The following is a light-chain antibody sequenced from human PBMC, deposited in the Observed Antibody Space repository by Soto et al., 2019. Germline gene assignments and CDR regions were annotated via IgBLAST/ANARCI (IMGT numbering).Light chain of an antibody. CDR3: QQYGSSGT. CDR2: GAS. J-gene: IGKJ1*01. V-gene: IGKV3-20*01. CDR1: QSVSSSY. Sequence: EIVWTQSPGTLSLSPGGRATVACRASQSVSSSYLAWYQQKPGQAPRLLIYGASSRATGIPDRFSGSGSGTDFTLTISRLEPEDFAVYYCQQYGSSGTFGQGTKVDIK.